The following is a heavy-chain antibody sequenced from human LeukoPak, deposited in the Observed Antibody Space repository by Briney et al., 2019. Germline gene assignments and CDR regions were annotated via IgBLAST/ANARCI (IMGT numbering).Heavy chain of an antibody. CDR1: GFTFSSYS. D-gene: IGHD2-2*01. J-gene: IGHJ4*02. CDR2: ISWSGDRM. CDR3: AKDLGGSATTV. V-gene: IGHV3-9*01. Sequence: SLRLSCAAPGFTFSSYSMNWVRQAPGKGLEWVSSISWSGDRMGYADAVKGRFTISRDNAKNSLFLQMNSLRVEDTALYYCAKDLGGSATTVWGQGTLVTVSS.